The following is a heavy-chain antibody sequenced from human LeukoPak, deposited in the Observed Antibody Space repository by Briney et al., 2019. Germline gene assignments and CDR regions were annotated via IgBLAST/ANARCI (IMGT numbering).Heavy chain of an antibody. CDR1: GFTFSSYA. CDR2: ISGSGGST. Sequence: GGSLRLSCAASGFTFSSYAMSWVRQAPGKGLKWVSAISGSGGSTYYADSVKGRFTTSRDNSKNTLYLQMNSLRAEDTAVYYCAKEREEQLVLSYFDYWGQGTLVTVSS. CDR3: AKEREEQLVLSYFDY. V-gene: IGHV3-23*01. J-gene: IGHJ4*02. D-gene: IGHD6-13*01.